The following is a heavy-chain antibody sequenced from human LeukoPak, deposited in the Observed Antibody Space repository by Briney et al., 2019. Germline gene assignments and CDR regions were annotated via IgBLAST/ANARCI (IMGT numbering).Heavy chain of an antibody. D-gene: IGHD3-22*01. CDR3: ATGMENYDGSGYYSYFQH. Sequence: GGSLRLSCAASKFTFSSSAMSWVRQAPGKGLEWVSAISGGGGSTYYADSVRGRFTISRDNSKNTLYLQMNSLRAEDTAVYYCATGMENYDGSGYYSYFQHWGQGTLVTVSS. J-gene: IGHJ1*01. CDR1: KFTFSSSA. V-gene: IGHV3-23*01. CDR2: ISGGGGST.